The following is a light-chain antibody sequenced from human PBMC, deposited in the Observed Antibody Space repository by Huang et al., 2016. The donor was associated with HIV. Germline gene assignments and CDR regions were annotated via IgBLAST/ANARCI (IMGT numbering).Light chain of an antibody. Sequence: DIVMTQSPDSLAVSLGERATINCKSSQSVLYRSNNKNYLAWYQQKPGQPPKLLSYWACTRESGVPDRFTGSGSGTDFSLTISSLQAEDVAVYYCQQYDTSPWTFGQGTKVEIK. V-gene: IGKV4-1*01. CDR2: WAC. CDR3: QQYDTSPWT. CDR1: QSVLYRSNNKNY. J-gene: IGKJ1*01.